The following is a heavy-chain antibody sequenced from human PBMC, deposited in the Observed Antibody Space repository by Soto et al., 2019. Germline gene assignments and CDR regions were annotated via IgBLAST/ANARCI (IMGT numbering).Heavy chain of an antibody. CDR1: GGSISSGGYF. D-gene: IGHD2-15*01. Sequence: PSETLSLTCTVSGGSISSGGYFWSWVRQHPGKGLEWIGNIYYSGRTYYNPSLKSRVTISVDTSKNQFSLKLSSVTAADTAVYYCATVGGGSFGPFSYYYGMDVWGQGTTVTVSS. CDR2: IYYSGRT. J-gene: IGHJ6*02. CDR3: ATVGGGSFGPFSYYYGMDV. V-gene: IGHV4-30-4*01.